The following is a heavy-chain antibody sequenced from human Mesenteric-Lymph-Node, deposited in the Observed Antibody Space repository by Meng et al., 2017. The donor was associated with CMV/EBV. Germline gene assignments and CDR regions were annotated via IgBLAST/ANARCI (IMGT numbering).Heavy chain of an antibody. CDR3: ARPSALLVTNFDY. V-gene: IGHV4-39*01. CDR2: IYYSGSTY. D-gene: IGHD5-18*01. Sequence: QLQLQESGPGLVKPSETLSLTCTVSGGSISSSSYYWGWIRQPPGKGLEWIGYIYYSGSTYYYNPSLKTRVTISVDTSKNQFSLKLSSVTAADTAVYYCARPSALLVTNFDYWGQGTLVTVSS. J-gene: IGHJ4*02. CDR1: GGSISSSSYY.